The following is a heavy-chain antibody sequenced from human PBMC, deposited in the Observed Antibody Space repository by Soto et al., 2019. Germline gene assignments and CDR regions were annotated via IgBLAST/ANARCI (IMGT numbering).Heavy chain of an antibody. J-gene: IGHJ4*02. CDR2: INPILRMS. Sequence: QVQLAQSGAEVKKPGSSVKVSCKASGDTFSFYSINWVRQAPGLGLEWMGRINPILRMSNYAQRFQGRVTMTADKSTSTAYMELSSLRSEDTAMYYCASSYGSGYRAFDYWGQGAPVTVSS. CDR3: ASSYGSGYRAFDY. D-gene: IGHD3-10*01. CDR1: GDTFSFYS. V-gene: IGHV1-69*02.